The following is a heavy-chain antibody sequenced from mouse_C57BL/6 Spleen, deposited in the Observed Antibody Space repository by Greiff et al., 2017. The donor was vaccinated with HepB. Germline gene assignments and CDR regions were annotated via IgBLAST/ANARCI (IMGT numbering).Heavy chain of an antibody. Sequence: EVQLQQSGPGLVKPSQSLSLTCSVTGYSITSGYYWNWIRQFPGNKLEWMGYISYDGSNNYNPSLKNRISITRDTSKNQFFLKLNSVTTEDTATYYCARDQSHFAMDYWGQGTSVTVSS. CDR3: ARDQSHFAMDY. J-gene: IGHJ4*01. D-gene: IGHD6-2*01. CDR2: ISYDGSN. V-gene: IGHV3-6*01. CDR1: GYSITSGYY.